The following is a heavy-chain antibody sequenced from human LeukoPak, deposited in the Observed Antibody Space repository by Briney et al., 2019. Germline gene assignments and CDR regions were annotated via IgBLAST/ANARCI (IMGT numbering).Heavy chain of an antibody. J-gene: IGHJ3*02. V-gene: IGHV3-23*01. CDR2: ISGRGGET. Sequence: PGGSLRHSCDPSGFTFRSYGVSWVGHRPGKRLEGVVGISGRGGETDSAAFVKGRLTISRDNSKNTPLLQMKGLSAQGPAVSCCAKDLKGLYEYGRGSYAIDIWGRGTMVTVSS. D-gene: IGHD4/OR15-4a*01. CDR1: GFTFRSYG. CDR3: AKDLKGLYEYGRGSYAIDI.